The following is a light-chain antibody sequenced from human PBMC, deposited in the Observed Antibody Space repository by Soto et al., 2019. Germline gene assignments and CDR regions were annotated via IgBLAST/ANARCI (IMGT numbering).Light chain of an antibody. CDR1: QSVGDNN. J-gene: IGKJ2*01. V-gene: IGKV3-15*01. CDR2: GAS. Sequence: EIVMTQSPATLSVSPGERATLSCRASQSVGDNNIAWYQQKPGQALRLLIYGASTRATGIPARFSGSGSGTEFTLTISSLQSEDFAVYFCQQYSEWPPYTFGQGTKVEIK. CDR3: QQYSEWPPYT.